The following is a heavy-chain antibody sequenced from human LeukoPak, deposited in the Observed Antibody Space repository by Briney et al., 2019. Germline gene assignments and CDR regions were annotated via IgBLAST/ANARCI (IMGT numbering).Heavy chain of an antibody. CDR3: ANMGGYCSSTSCLSLDY. J-gene: IGHJ4*02. D-gene: IGHD2-2*01. Sequence: GGSLRLSCAASGFIFSNYGMHWVRQAPGKGLDWVAFIRLDGSNKYYADSVKGRFTISRDNSKNTLYLQMNSLRAEDTAVYYCANMGGYCSSTSCLSLDYWGQGTLVTVSS. CDR2: IRLDGSNK. V-gene: IGHV3-30*02. CDR1: GFIFSNYG.